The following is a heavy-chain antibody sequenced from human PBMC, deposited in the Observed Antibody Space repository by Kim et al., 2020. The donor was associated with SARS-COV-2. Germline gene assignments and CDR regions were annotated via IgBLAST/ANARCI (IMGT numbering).Heavy chain of an antibody. CDR2: IYYSGST. Sequence: SETLSLTYTVSGGSISSSSYYWGWIRQPPGKGLEWIGSIYYSGSTYYNPSLKSRVTISVDTSKNQFSLKLSSVTAADTAVYYCASSGGYSGYDLDYWGQGTLVTVSS. V-gene: IGHV4-39*01. CDR1: GGSISSSSYY. D-gene: IGHD5-12*01. J-gene: IGHJ4*02. CDR3: ASSGGYSGYDLDY.